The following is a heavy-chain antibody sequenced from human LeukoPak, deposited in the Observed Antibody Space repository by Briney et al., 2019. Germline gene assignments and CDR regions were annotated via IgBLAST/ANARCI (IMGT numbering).Heavy chain of an antibody. V-gene: IGHV3-66*01. CDR3: ARGPPPDGSGGLRYYYYGMDI. CDR2: IYSGGST. D-gene: IGHD3-10*01. Sequence: GGSLRLSCAASGLTVSSNYMRWVRQAPGKVLEWVSVIYSGGSTYYTDSVKGRFTIFRDNSKNTLYLQMNSLRAEDTAVDFCARGPPPDGSGGLRYYYYGMDIWGQGTTVTVSS. CDR1: GLTVSSNY. J-gene: IGHJ6*02.